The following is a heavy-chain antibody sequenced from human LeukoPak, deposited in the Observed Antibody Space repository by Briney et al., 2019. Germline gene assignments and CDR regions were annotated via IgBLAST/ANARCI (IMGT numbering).Heavy chain of an antibody. CDR3: AKGHGYSSSWPQIFYYYYYGMDV. D-gene: IGHD6-13*01. CDR1: GFTFSSYA. V-gene: IGHV3-23*01. CDR2: ISGSGGST. Sequence: GGSLRLSCAASGFTFSSYAMSWVRQAPGKGLEWVSAISGSGGSTYYADSVKGRFTISRDNSKNTLYLQMNSLRAEDTAVYYCAKGHGYSSSWPQIFYYYYYGMDVWGQGTTVTVSS. J-gene: IGHJ6*02.